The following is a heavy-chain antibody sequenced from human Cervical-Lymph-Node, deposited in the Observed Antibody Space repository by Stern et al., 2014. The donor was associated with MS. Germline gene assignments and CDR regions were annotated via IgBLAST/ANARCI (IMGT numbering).Heavy chain of an antibody. Sequence: QLVQSGGGVVQPGTSLKLSCAASGFTFSSYGMHWVRQAPGKGLEWVALAWYDGSTAYYTNSVKGRFTISRDNSKNTLSLQMNSLTAEDTAVYYCARGHIPYAYNYLFDYWGQGTLVTVSS. CDR1: GFTFSSYG. J-gene: IGHJ4*02. CDR3: ARGHIPYAYNYLFDY. V-gene: IGHV3-33*01. CDR2: AWYDGSTA. D-gene: IGHD5-24*01.